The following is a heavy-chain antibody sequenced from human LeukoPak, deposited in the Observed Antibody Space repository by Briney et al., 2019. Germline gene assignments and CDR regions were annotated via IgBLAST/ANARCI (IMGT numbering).Heavy chain of an antibody. J-gene: IGHJ6*03. CDR1: GFTFSDYW. D-gene: IGHD6-19*01. CDR2: IKQDGGEK. Sequence: TGGSLRLSCAASGFTFSDYWMSWVRRAPGKGLEWVANIKQDGGEKYYVDSVKGRFTISRDNAKNSLYLQMNSLRDEDTAVYYCARRLSGGWYPNFYYFMDVWGKGTTVTVSS. CDR3: ARRLSGGWYPNFYYFMDV. V-gene: IGHV3-7*01.